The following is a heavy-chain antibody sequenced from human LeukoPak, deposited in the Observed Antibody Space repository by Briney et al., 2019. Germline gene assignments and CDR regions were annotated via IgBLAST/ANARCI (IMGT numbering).Heavy chain of an antibody. CDR1: GGSISSYY. Sequence: SETLSLTCIVSGGSISSYYWSWIRQPPGKGLEWIGYIYNSGITNHNPSLKSLVTISVDTSKNQFSLKLSSVTAADTAVYYCARAPRHSGSYYAPKFYFDYWGQGTLVTVSS. J-gene: IGHJ4*02. CDR2: IYNSGIT. CDR3: ARAPRHSGSYYAPKFYFDY. D-gene: IGHD1-26*01. V-gene: IGHV4-59*01.